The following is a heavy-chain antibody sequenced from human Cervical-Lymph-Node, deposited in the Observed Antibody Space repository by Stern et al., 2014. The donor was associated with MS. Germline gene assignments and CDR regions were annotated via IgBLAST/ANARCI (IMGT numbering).Heavy chain of an antibody. CDR2: VDWDDDT. D-gene: IGHD1-26*01. J-gene: IGHJ3*01. V-gene: IGHV2-70*01. CDR1: GFSLTTDGMC. CDR3: ARTRWGASGRHAARFDH. Sequence: ESGPALVRPTQTLTLTCSFSGFSLTTDGMCVSWIRQPPGKALQWRALVDWDDDTYYDTSLRTRLTISKDPSKTQVVLTMANMDPVDTATYFCARTRWGASGRHAARFDHWGQGTVVTVSS.